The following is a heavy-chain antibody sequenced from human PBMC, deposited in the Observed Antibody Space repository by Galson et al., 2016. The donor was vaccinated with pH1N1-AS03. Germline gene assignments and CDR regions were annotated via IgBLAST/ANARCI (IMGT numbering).Heavy chain of an antibody. CDR2: FIPIFGTA. J-gene: IGHJ4*02. V-gene: IGHV1-69*06. CDR3: ARDFIYDVLTNIDY. Sequence: SVKDSCKASGYTFSDYYMHWVRQAPGQGLEWMGGFIPIFGTANVAQKFKGRVTITADNLELSSLRSDDTAVYYCARDFIYDVLTNIDYWGQGTLVTVSS. CDR1: GYTFSDYY. D-gene: IGHD3-9*01.